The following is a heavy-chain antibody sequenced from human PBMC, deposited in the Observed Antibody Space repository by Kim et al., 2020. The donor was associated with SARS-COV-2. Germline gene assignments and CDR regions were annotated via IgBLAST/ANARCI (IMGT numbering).Heavy chain of an antibody. V-gene: IGHV3-15*01. CDR2: IKSKTDGGTT. Sequence: GGSLRLSCAASGFTFSNAWMSWVRQAPGKGLEWVGRIKSKTDGGTTDYAAPVKGRFTISRDDSKNTLYLQMNSLKTEDTAVYYCTTDMFRDGYIDYWGQGTLVTVSS. D-gene: IGHD3-10*02. CDR3: TTDMFRDGYIDY. CDR1: GFTFSNAW. J-gene: IGHJ4*02.